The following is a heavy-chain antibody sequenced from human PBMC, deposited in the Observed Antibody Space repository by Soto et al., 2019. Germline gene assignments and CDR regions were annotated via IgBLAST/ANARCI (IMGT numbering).Heavy chain of an antibody. V-gene: IGHV3-33*01. CDR1: GFTFSSYG. Sequence: GGSLRLSCAASGFTFSSYGMHWVRQAPGKGLEWVAVIWYDGSNKYYADSVKGRFTISRDNSKNTLYLQMNSLRAEDMAVYYCASSSLTGYYTHWGQGTLVTVSS. CDR2: IWYDGSNK. J-gene: IGHJ4*02. CDR3: ASSSLTGYYTH. D-gene: IGHD3-9*01.